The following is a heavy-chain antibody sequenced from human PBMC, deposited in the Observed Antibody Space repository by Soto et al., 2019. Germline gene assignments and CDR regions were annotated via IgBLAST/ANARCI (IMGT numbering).Heavy chain of an antibody. J-gene: IGHJ4*02. CDR1: GFTFSSYG. D-gene: IGHD2-21*01. V-gene: IGHV3-33*01. CDR3: ARGLHSLFDY. CDR2: IWYDGNNK. Sequence: HLGGSLRLSCAASGFTFSSYGMHWVRQAPGKGLEWVAVIWYDGNNKYYADSVKGRFTISRDNSNNTLYVQMTSLRAEDTAVYYCARGLHSLFDYWGQGTLVTVSS.